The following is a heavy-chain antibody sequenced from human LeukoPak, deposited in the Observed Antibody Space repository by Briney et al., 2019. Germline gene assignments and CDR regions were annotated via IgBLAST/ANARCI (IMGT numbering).Heavy chain of an antibody. Sequence: PGGSLRLSCAASGFTFSSYAMSWVRQAPGKGLEWVSAISGSGGSTYYADSVKGRFTISRDNSKNTLYLQMNSLRAEDTAVYYCAKVKGEGPGSRGSYSYGYFFYAFDIWGQGTMVTVSS. J-gene: IGHJ3*02. D-gene: IGHD5-18*01. V-gene: IGHV3-23*01. CDR2: ISGSGGST. CDR1: GFTFSSYA. CDR3: AKVKGEGPGSRGSYSYGYFFYAFDI.